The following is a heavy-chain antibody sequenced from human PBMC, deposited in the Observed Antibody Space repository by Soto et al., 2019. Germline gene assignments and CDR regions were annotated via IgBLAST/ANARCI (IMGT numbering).Heavy chain of an antibody. CDR1: GFTFSSYA. D-gene: IGHD3-22*01. J-gene: IGHJ4*02. CDR3: AKWGGGSSGYYLYYFDY. CDR2: ISGSGGST. V-gene: IGHV3-23*01. Sequence: EVQLLESGGGLVQPGGSLRLSCAASGFTFSSYAISWVRQAPGKGLEWVSAISGSGGSTYYADSVKGRFTISRDNSKNTLYLQMNSLRAEDTAVYYCAKWGGGSSGYYLYYFDYWGQGTLVTVSS.